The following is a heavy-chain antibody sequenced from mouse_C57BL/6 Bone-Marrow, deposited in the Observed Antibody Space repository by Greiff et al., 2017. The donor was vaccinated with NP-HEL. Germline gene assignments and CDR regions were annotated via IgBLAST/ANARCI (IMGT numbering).Heavy chain of an antibody. D-gene: IGHD1-1*01. CDR3: ARDRLTTVVGYWYFDV. Sequence: DVKLVESEGGLVQPGSSMKLSCTASGFTFSDYYMAWVRQVPEKGLEWVANINYDGSSTYYLDSLKSRFIISRDNAKNILYLQMSSLKSEDTATYYCARDRLTTVVGYWYFDVWGTGTTVTVSS. J-gene: IGHJ1*03. CDR1: GFTFSDYY. V-gene: IGHV5-16*01. CDR2: INYDGSST.